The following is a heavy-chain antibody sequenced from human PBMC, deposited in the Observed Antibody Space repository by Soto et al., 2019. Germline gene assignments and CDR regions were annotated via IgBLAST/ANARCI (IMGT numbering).Heavy chain of an antibody. CDR3: ARFPGYSIGDL. V-gene: IGHV1-3*01. D-gene: IGHD2-21*01. CDR1: GYTFTSYA. Sequence: ASVKVSCKASGYTFTSYAMHWVRQAPGQRLEWMGWIKAGNGNTKYSQKIQGRVTITRDKSASTAYMEQSSLRSEDTAVYYCARFPGYSIGDLWGRGTLVTVSS. J-gene: IGHJ2*01. CDR2: IKAGNGNT.